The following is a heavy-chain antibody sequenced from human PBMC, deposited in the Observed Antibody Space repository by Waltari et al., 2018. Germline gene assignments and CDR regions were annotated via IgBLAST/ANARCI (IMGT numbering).Heavy chain of an antibody. CDR1: GFTFSSYG. V-gene: IGHV3-30*18. J-gene: IGHJ4*02. CDR3: AKELEVLLEWLFHPPGPVDY. CDR2: ISYDGSNK. D-gene: IGHD3-3*01. Sequence: QVQLVESGGGVVQPGRSLRLSCAASGFTFSSYGMHWVRQAPGKGLEWVAVISYDGSNKYYADSVKGRFTISRDNSKNTLYLQMNSLRAEDTAVYYCAKELEVLLEWLFHPPGPVDYWGQGTLVTVSS.